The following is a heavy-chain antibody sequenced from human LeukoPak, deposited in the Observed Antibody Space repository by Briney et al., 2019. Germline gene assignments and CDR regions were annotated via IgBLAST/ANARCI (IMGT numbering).Heavy chain of an antibody. Sequence: SGTLSLTCTVSGGSLSSSSYYWGWIRQPPGRGLEWIGSIYYSGSTYYNPSLKSRVTISVDTSKNQFSLKLSSVTAADTAVYYCARLGQWLVIDYWGQGTLVTVSS. V-gene: IGHV4-39*01. D-gene: IGHD6-19*01. CDR1: GGSLSSSSYY. CDR2: IYYSGST. CDR3: ARLGQWLVIDY. J-gene: IGHJ4*02.